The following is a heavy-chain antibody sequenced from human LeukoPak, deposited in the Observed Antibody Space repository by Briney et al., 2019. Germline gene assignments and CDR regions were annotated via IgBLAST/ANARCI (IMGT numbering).Heavy chain of an antibody. V-gene: IGHV3-53*01. Sequence: GGSLRLSCAASGFTVSSNYMSWVRQAPGKGLEWVSVIYSGGSTYYADSVKGRFTISRDNSKNTLYLQMNSLRAEDTAVYYCARDKRANTGSDAFDIWGQGTMVTVSS. D-gene: IGHD1-26*01. J-gene: IGHJ3*02. CDR3: ARDKRANTGSDAFDI. CDR1: GFTVSSNY. CDR2: IYSGGST.